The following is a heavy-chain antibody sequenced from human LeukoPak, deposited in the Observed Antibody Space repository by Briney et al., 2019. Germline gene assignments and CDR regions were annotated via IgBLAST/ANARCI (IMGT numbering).Heavy chain of an antibody. V-gene: IGHV4-39*07. CDR3: ARDHASDSSGFGLDN. Sequence: SETLSLTCTVSGASISGTAYYWGWVRQPPRKGLEWIGNIYYSGSTYYNASLQSRVTISIDTSKNQFSLRLSSVTAADTAVYYCARDHASDSSGFGLDNWGQGTLVTVSS. CDR2: IYYSGST. J-gene: IGHJ4*02. CDR1: GASISGTAYY. D-gene: IGHD3-22*01.